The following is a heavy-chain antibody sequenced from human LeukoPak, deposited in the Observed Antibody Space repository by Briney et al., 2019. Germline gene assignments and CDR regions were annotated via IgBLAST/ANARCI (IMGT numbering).Heavy chain of an antibody. Sequence: PGGSLRLSCAASGFTFSNYAMSWVCQVPGKGLEWVSAISGSGGNTFYADSVKGRFTISRDNSKNTLYLQVNSLRAADTAIYYCAKVQEMDTILPPFHYWGQGTLVTVSS. CDR2: ISGSGGNT. D-gene: IGHD5-24*01. J-gene: IGHJ4*02. CDR3: AKVQEMDTILPPFHY. V-gene: IGHV3-23*01. CDR1: GFTFSNYA.